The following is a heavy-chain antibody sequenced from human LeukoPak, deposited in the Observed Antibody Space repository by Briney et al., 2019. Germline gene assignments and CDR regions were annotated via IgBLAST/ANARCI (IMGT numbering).Heavy chain of an antibody. J-gene: IGHJ4*02. CDR2: IWYDGSNK. D-gene: IGHD5-12*01. Sequence: GGSLRLSCAASGFTFSSYGMHWVRQAPGKGLEWVAVIWYDGSNKYYADSVKGRFTISRDNSKNTLYLQMNSLRAEDTAVYYCARDRGYSGYGPDYWGQGTLVTASS. CDR3: ARDRGYSGYGPDY. V-gene: IGHV3-33*01. CDR1: GFTFSSYG.